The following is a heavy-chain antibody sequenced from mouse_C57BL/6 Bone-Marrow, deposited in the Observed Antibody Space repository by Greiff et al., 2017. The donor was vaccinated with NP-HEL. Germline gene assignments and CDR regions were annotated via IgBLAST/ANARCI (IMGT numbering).Heavy chain of an antibody. CDR1: GYTFTDYY. V-gene: IGHV1-19*01. CDR2: INPYNGGT. CDR3: ARGDYCGSSFFAY. Sequence: EVQLQQSGPVLVKPGASVKMSCKASGYTFTDYYMNWVKQSHGKSLEWIGVINPYNGGTSYNQKFKGKATLTVDKSSSTAYMELNSLTSEDSAVYYCARGDYCGSSFFAYGGQGTLATVSA. D-gene: IGHD1-1*01. J-gene: IGHJ3*01.